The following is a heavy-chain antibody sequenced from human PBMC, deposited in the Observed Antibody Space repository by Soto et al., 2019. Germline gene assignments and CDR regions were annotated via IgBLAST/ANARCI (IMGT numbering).Heavy chain of an antibody. D-gene: IGHD2-15*01. Sequence: ETLSLTCTVSGGSISGYYWSWIRQPPGKGLEWIGYIYYTGSTNYNPSFKSRVTISEDTSKNQFSLKLRSVTAADTAVYFCAKASELIVVVVAADYWGQGTLVTVSS. CDR1: GGSISGYY. CDR2: IYYTGST. V-gene: IGHV4-59*12. J-gene: IGHJ4*02. CDR3: AKASELIVVVVAADY.